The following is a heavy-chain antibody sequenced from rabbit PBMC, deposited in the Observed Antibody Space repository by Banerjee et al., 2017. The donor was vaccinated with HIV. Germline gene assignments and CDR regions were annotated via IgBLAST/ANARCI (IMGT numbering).Heavy chain of an antibody. V-gene: IGHV1S45*01. CDR2: IATGSGST. CDR3: ARGINTGDYKL. J-gene: IGHJ3*01. CDR1: GFSFSSIYW. Sequence: QEQLEESGGDLVKPEGSLTLTCTASGFSFSSIYWICWVRQPPGKGLEWIGCIATGSGSTWYASWAKGRFTISKTSSTTVTLQMTSLTAADTATYFYARGINTGDYKLWGQGTLVSVS. D-gene: IGHD2-1*01.